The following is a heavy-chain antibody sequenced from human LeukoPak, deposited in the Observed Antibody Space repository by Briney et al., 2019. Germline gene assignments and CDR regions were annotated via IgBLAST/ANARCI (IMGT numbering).Heavy chain of an antibody. CDR2: IYYSGST. CDR1: GGSVSRGGYY. J-gene: IGHJ4*02. Sequence: SETLSLTCTVSGGSVSRGGYYWSWIRQPPGEGLEWIGSIYYSGSTYYNPSLESRLTISVDRSKNQFSLKLSSVTAADTAVYYCARHGDDSSGYTGYYFDYWGQGTLVTVSS. V-gene: IGHV4-39*01. CDR3: ARHGDDSSGYTGYYFDY. D-gene: IGHD3-22*01.